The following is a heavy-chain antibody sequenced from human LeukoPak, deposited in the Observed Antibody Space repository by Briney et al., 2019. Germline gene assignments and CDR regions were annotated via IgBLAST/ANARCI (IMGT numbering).Heavy chain of an antibody. J-gene: IGHJ4*02. CDR3: ARGGVAPGARFDY. D-gene: IGHD2-2*01. CDR2: IYHSGST. CDR1: GYSISGGYY. Sequence: PSETLSLTCTVSGYSISGGYYWGWIRQPPGKGLEWIGNIYHSGSTYYNPSLKSRVTISVDTTKNQFSLKLSSVTAADTAVYYCARGGVAPGARFDYWGQGTLVIVSS. V-gene: IGHV4-38-2*02.